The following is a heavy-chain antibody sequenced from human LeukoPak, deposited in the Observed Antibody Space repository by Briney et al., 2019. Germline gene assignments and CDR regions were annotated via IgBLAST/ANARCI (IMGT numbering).Heavy chain of an antibody. CDR3: ARVLGLAVAGTIDY. V-gene: IGHV5-51*01. J-gene: IGHJ4*02. Sequence: GGSLQISCKGSGYSFTNYWIGWVRPMPGKGLEWMGIIFTGDSSARYSPSFQGQVTISADKSISTAYLQWSSLKASDTAMYYCARVLGLAVAGTIDYWGQGTLVTVSS. CDR2: IFTGDSSA. CDR1: GYSFTNYW. D-gene: IGHD6-19*01.